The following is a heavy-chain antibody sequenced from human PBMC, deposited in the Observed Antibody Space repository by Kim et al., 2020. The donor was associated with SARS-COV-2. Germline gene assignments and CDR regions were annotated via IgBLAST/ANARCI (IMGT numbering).Heavy chain of an antibody. CDR3: ARDAWSRRRGLTYSYYGMDI. D-gene: IGHD3-10*01. V-gene: IGHV3-30*04. J-gene: IGHJ6*02. CDR1: GFTFSSCA. Sequence: GGSLRLSCAASGFTFSSCAIHWVRQAPGKGLEWVAVISYDGSNKNYADSVKGRFTISRDNSKNTLYLQMNSLRAEDTALYYCARDAWSRRRGLTYSYYGMDIWGQEPQVTLSS. CDR2: ISYDGSNK.